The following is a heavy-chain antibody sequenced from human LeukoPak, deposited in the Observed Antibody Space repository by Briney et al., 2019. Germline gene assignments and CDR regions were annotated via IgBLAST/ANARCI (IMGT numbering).Heavy chain of an antibody. CDR3: ARGSYTDY. V-gene: IGHV3-21*01. J-gene: IGHJ4*02. CDR2: IRSSSSYI. Sequence: MSGGSLRLSCAASGFIFSNYSMNWVRQAPGKGLEWVSSIRSSSSYIYYADSVMGRFTISRDNAKNSLSLQMNSLRAEDTAVYYCARGSYTDYWGRGTLVTVSS. D-gene: IGHD3-10*01. CDR1: GFIFSNYS.